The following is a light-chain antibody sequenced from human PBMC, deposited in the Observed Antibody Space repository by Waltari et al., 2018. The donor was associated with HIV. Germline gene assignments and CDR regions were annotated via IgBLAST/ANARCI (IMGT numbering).Light chain of an antibody. J-gene: IGLJ3*02. CDR2: EVN. Sequence: SALTQPPSASGSPGQSVTISCPGTSSDVGGSKSVSWYQQHPGKAPKLMIYEVNKRPSGVPDRFSGSKSANTASLTVSGLQADDEADYYCNSYAGSNNWVFGGGTKLTVL. CDR3: NSYAGSNNWV. CDR1: SSDVGGSKS. V-gene: IGLV2-8*01.